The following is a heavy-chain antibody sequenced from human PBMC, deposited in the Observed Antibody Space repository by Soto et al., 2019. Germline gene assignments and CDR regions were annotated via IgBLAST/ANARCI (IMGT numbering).Heavy chain of an antibody. D-gene: IGHD2-15*01. V-gene: IGHV3-74*03. CDR2: VYNDGDST. CDR1: GLTFRTYW. Sequence: EVQLVESGGGLVQPGGSLRPSCAASGLTFRTYWVIWFGQAPGKGLVWVSRVYNDGDSTLHAASVTGRFTISRDNAKNTVYLQMSDLRVEDTAMYYCEVRPGYSTGGDYWGRGTLVTVSS. J-gene: IGHJ4*02. CDR3: EVRPGYSTGGDY.